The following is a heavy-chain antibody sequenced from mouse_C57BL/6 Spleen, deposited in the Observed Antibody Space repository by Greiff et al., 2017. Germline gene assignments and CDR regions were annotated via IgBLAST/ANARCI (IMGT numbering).Heavy chain of an antibody. CDR3: ALGSKGDYYYAMDY. CDR1: GYAFSSSW. D-gene: IGHD6-1*01. Sequence: VQLKQSGPELVKPGASVKISCKASGYAFSSSWMNWVKQRPGKGLEWIGRIYPGDGDTNYNGKFKGKATLTADKSSSTAYMQLSSLTSEDSAVYFCALGSKGDYYYAMDYWGQGTSVTVSS. V-gene: IGHV1-82*01. J-gene: IGHJ4*01. CDR2: IYPGDGDT.